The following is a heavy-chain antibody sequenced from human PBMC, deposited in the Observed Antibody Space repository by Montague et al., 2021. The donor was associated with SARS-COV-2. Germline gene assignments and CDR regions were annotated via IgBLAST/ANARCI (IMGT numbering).Heavy chain of an antibody. CDR3: ARVCPSAWRQLDC. CDR2: IHRDGTT. CDR1: GASISSHEW. Sequence: SETLSLTCAVSGASISSHEWWSLVRPPPGKVLGWLGEIHRDGTTKYHPSLQRRVTMSVDKSNNLLSLRLTPVTAADTAVYYCARVCPSAWRQLDCWGQGILVTVSS. J-gene: IGHJ4*02. V-gene: IGHV4-4*02. D-gene: IGHD6-19*01.